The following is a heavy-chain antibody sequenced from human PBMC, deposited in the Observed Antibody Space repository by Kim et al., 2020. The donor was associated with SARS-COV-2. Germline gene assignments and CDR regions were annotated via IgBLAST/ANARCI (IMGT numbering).Heavy chain of an antibody. CDR3: ARGRGTYSYFQH. D-gene: IGHD1-26*01. Sequence: NYAQKLQDRVTMTTDTSTSTAYMELRSLRSDDTAVYYCARGRGTYSYFQHWGQGTLVTVSS. J-gene: IGHJ1*01. V-gene: IGHV1-18*01.